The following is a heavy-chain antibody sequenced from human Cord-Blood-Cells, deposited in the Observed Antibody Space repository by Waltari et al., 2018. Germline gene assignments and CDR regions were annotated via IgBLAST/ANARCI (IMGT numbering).Heavy chain of an antibody. Sequence: QLQLQESGPGLVKPSETLSLTCTVSGGYISSSSYYWGWIRQPPGKGLEWIGSIYYSGSTYYNPSLKSRVTISVDTSKNQFSLKLSSVTAADTAVYYCARPNGDYDAFDIWGQGTMVTVSS. CDR3: ARPNGDYDAFDI. CDR2: IYYSGST. V-gene: IGHV4-39*01. CDR1: GGYISSSSYY. J-gene: IGHJ3*02. D-gene: IGHD4-17*01.